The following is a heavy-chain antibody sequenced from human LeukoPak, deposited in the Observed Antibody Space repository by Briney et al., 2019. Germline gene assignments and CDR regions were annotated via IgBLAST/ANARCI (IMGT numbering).Heavy chain of an antibody. CDR3: ARARGTESIDY. D-gene: IGHD1/OR15-1a*01. Sequence: SETLSLTCAVSGGSISSSNWWSWVRQPPGKGLEWIGEIYHSGSTNYNPSLKSRVTISVDKSKNQFSLKMRSVTAADTAVYYCARARGTESIDYWGQGTLVTVSS. CDR1: GGSISSSNW. V-gene: IGHV4-4*02. J-gene: IGHJ4*02. CDR2: IYHSGST.